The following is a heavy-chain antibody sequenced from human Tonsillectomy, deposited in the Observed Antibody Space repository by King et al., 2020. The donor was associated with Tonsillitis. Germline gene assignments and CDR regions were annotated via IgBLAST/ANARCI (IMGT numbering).Heavy chain of an antibody. D-gene: IGHD2-15*01. CDR1: GFTFNNYG. J-gene: IGHJ2*01. CDR2: ISYDGSNK. CDR3: ATDRGGNFDWYFDL. Sequence: VQLVESGGGVVQPGRSLRLSCAASGFTFNNYGMHWVRQAPGKGLEWVAVISYDGSNKYYGDSVKGRFTISRDNSKNTLFLQMNSLRTEDTAVYYCATDRGGNFDWYFDLWGRGTLVTVSS. V-gene: IGHV3-30*03.